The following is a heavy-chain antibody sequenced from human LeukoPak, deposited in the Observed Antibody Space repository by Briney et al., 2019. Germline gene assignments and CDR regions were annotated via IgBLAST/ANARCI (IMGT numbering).Heavy chain of an antibody. Sequence: GGSLRLSCAASGFTFSSYWMHWVRQAPGKGLVWVSRINSDGSSTNYADSVKGRFTISRDSAKNTLYLQMNSLRAEDTAVYYCARDSGALYYYYMDVWDKGTTVTVSS. D-gene: IGHD2-15*01. CDR2: INSDGSST. J-gene: IGHJ6*03. CDR3: ARDSGALYYYYMDV. CDR1: GFTFSSYW. V-gene: IGHV3-74*01.